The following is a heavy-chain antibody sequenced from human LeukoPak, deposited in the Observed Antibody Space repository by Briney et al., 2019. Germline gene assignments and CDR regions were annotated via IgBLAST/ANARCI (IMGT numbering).Heavy chain of an antibody. CDR1: GFTFSDYY. Sequence: GGSLRLSCAASGFTFSDYYMSWIRQAPGKGLEWVSYISSSGSTIYYADPVKGRFTISRDNAKKSVYLQMNRLRAEEPAVYYCARTHSYSALGSPWGAWGQGTLVIVSS. V-gene: IGHV3-11*01. CDR2: ISSSGSTI. D-gene: IGHD3-10*01. CDR3: ARTHSYSALGSPWGA. J-gene: IGHJ4*02.